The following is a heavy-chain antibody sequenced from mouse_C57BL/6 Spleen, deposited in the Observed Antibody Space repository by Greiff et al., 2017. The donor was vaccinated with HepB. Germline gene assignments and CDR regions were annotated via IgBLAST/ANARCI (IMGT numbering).Heavy chain of an antibody. J-gene: IGHJ4*01. Sequence: QVQLQQSGAELVKPGASVKMSCKASGYTFTSYWITWVKQRPGQGLEWIGDIYPGSGSTNYNEKFKSKATLTVDTSSSTAYMQLSSLTSEDSAVYYCAREDDGYAMDYWGQGTSVTVSS. CDR2: IYPGSGST. V-gene: IGHV1-55*01. D-gene: IGHD2-3*01. CDR1: GYTFTSYW. CDR3: AREDDGYAMDY.